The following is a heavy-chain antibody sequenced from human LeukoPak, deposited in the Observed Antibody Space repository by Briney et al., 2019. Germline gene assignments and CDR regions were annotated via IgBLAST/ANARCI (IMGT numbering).Heavy chain of an antibody. CDR3: AKFGYFDY. Sequence: GGSLRLSCAASGFTFYDYAMHWVRHAPGKGLEWVSGISWNSGSIVYADSVKGRFTISRDNAKNSLYLQMNSLRAADTALYYCAKFGYFDYWGQGTLVTVSS. CDR1: GFTFYDYA. J-gene: IGHJ4*02. CDR2: ISWNSGSI. V-gene: IGHV3-9*01. D-gene: IGHD3-10*01.